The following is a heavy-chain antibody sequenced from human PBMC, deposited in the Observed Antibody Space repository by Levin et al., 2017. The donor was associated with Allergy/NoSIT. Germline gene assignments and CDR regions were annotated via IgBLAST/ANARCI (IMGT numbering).Heavy chain of an antibody. CDR3: ARDRSGDYFYH. J-gene: IGHJ4*02. CDR1: GFPFNHYG. Sequence: GGSLRLSCEASGFPFNHYGMHWVRQAPGKGLEWVAFILYDGSKTYYRDSVKGRFTVSRDNTKNTLYLQMNSLRVADTAVYFCARDRSGDYFYHWGKGTLVTVSS. D-gene: IGHD1-26*01. CDR2: ILYDGSKT. V-gene: IGHV3-33*01.